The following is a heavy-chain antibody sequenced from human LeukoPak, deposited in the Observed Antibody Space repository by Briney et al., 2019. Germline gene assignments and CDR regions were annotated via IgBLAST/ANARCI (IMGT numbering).Heavy chain of an antibody. J-gene: IGHJ4*02. CDR2: IYSGGST. CDR1: GFTVSSNY. V-gene: IGHV3-53*01. D-gene: IGHD3-22*01. CDR3: ARSNNYYDSSGYWFDY. Sequence: PGGSLRLSCAASGFTVSSNYMSWVRQAPGKGLEWVSVIYSGGSTYYADSVKGRFTISRDNSKNTLYLQMNSLRAEDTAVYYCARSNNYYDSSGYWFDYWGQGTLVTVSS.